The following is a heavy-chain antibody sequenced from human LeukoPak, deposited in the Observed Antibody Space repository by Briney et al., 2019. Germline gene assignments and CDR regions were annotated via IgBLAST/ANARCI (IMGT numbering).Heavy chain of an antibody. V-gene: IGHV3-7*01. CDR3: ASFSSIHIHSKRRPEYLYYYHYGIDV. CDR2: IKHDGTGM. J-gene: IGHJ6*01. Sequence: GGSLRLSCAASGFTFSSYWMSWIRQAPGKGLEWVANIKHDGTGMYYVDSLKGRFTISRDNAKNSLYLQMNSLKAEDTAVYYCASFSSIHIHSKRRPEYLYYYHYGIDVWGQGTTVTVSS. CDR1: GFTFSSYW. D-gene: IGHD2-2*01.